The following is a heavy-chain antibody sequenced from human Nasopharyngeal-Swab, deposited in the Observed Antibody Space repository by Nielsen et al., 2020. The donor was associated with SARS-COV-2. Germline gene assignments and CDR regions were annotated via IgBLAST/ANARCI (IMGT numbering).Heavy chain of an antibody. CDR1: GGSISSYY. J-gene: IGHJ4*02. V-gene: IGHV4-59*01. CDR3: ARVYSSSLGYFDY. Sequence: GSLRLSCTVSGGSISSYYWSWIRQPPGKGLEWIGYIYYSGSTNYNPSLKSRVTISVDTSKNQFSLKLSSVTAADTAVYYCARVYSSSLGYFDYWGQGTLVTVSS. D-gene: IGHD6-6*01. CDR2: IYYSGST.